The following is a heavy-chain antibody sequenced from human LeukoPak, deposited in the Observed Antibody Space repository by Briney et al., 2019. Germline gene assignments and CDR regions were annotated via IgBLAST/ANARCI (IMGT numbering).Heavy chain of an antibody. CDR3: ARDREAYYYGSGSYPGVDNGFDP. D-gene: IGHD3-10*01. CDR1: GFTFSSYE. Sequence: PGGSLRLSCAASGFTFSSYEMNWVRQAPGKGLEWVSYISSSGRTIYYADSVKGRFTNSRDNAKNSLYLQMNSLRAEATAVYYCARDREAYYYGSGSYPGVDNGFDPWGQGTLVTVSS. CDR2: ISSSGRTI. V-gene: IGHV3-48*03. J-gene: IGHJ5*02.